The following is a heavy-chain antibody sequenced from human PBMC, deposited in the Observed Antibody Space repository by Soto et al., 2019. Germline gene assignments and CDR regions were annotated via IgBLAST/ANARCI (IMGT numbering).Heavy chain of an antibody. Sequence: EVQLVGSGGGLVQPGGSLRLSCAASGFTLSSYWMSWVRQAPGKGLEWVANIKQDGSGKYYVDSVKGRFTISRDTAKSSLYLQLNSLRAEDTAVYYCAREYGSSYSPRYYGMDVWGQGTTVTVSS. J-gene: IGHJ6*02. CDR3: AREYGSSYSPRYYGMDV. V-gene: IGHV3-7*05. CDR1: GFTLSSYW. D-gene: IGHD6-13*01. CDR2: IKQDGSGK.